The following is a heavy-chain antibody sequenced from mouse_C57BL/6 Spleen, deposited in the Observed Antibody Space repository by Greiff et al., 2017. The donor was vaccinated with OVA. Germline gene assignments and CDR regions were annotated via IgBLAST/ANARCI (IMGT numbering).Heavy chain of an antibody. D-gene: IGHD1-1*01. CDR2: IYPGDGDT. Sequence: QVQLQQSGPELVKPGASVKISCKASGYAFSSSWMTWVKQRPGKGLEWIGRIYPGDGDTNYNGKFKGKATLTADKSSSTAYMQLSSLTSEDSAVYFCAGGSSYVFDYWGQGTTLTVSS. CDR3: AGGSSYVFDY. V-gene: IGHV1-82*01. J-gene: IGHJ2*01. CDR1: GYAFSSSW.